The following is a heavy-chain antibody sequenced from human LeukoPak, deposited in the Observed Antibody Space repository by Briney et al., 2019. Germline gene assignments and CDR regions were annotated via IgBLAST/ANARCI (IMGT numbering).Heavy chain of an antibody. V-gene: IGHV3-23*01. D-gene: IGHD1-26*01. CDR2: IGNTAGTT. J-gene: IGHJ4*02. CDR3: AKTMGAIDHDY. CDR1: GFTFSGFA. Sequence: GGSLRLSCAASGFTFSGFAMSWVRQAPGKGLEWASTIGNTAGTTYYADSVKGRFTISRDNSKNTLYLQMNSLRAEDTAVYFCAKTMGAIDHDYWGQGTLVTVSS.